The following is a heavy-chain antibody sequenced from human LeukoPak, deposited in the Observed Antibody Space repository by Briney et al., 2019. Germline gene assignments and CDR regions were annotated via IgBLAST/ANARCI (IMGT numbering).Heavy chain of an antibody. V-gene: IGHV3-48*03. CDR3: ARDYYYDSSGYIPAGDAFDI. CDR1: GFTFSSYE. Sequence: HPGGSLRLSCAASGFTFSSYEMNWVRQAPGKGLEWVSYISSSGSTIYYADSVKGRFTISRDNAKSSLYLQMNSLRAEDTAVYYCARDYYYDSSGYIPAGDAFDIWGQGTMVTVSS. CDR2: ISSSGSTI. J-gene: IGHJ3*02. D-gene: IGHD3-22*01.